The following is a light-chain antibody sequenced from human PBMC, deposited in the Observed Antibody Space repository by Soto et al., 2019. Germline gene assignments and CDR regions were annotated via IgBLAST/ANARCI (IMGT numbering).Light chain of an antibody. Sequence: QSALTQPASVSGSPGQSITSSCTGTSSDVGSYNFVSWYQQHPGRAPKLMIYEGSKRPSGVSNRFSGSKSGNTASLTISGLQAEDEADYYCCSYAGSSTVYVFGTGTKLTVL. V-gene: IGLV2-23*01. J-gene: IGLJ1*01. CDR3: CSYAGSSTVYV. CDR1: SSDVGSYNF. CDR2: EGS.